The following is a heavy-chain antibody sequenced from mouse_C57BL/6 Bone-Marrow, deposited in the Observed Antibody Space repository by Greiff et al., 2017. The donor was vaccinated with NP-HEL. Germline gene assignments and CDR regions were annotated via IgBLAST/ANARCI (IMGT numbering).Heavy chain of an antibody. J-gene: IGHJ2*01. CDR2: INPSSGYT. CDR1: GYTFTSYW. D-gene: IGHD1-1*01. Sequence: VQLQQSGAELAKPGASVKLSCKASGYTFTSYWMHWVKQRPGQGLEWIGYINPSSGYTKYNQKFKDKATLTAAKSSSTAYMQLSSLTYEDSAVYYCARGGTTVVATDYFDYWGQGTTLTVSS. CDR3: ARGGTTVVATDYFDY. V-gene: IGHV1-7*01.